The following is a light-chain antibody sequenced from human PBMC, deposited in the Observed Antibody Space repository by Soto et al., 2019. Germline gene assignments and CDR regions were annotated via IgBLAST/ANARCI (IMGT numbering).Light chain of an antibody. CDR2: EAS. Sequence: AIQMTQSPSSASASVGDRVTITCRASQDIGKDLGWYQQKPGKAPKLLIYEASTLQGGVPSRFSGSRSGTDFTLTISSLQPEDFATYYCLQDYNYPLTFGQGTRLEIK. CDR1: QDIGKD. CDR3: LQDYNYPLT. J-gene: IGKJ5*01. V-gene: IGKV1-6*01.